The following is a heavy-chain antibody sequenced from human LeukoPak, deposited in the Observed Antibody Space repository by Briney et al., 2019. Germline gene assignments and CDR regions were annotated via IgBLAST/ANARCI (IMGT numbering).Heavy chain of an antibody. V-gene: IGHV3-53*01. J-gene: IGHJ4*02. CDR2: IYSGGST. CDR1: GFTVSSKY. D-gene: IGHD2-15*01. Sequence: GGSMRLSCAASGFTVSSKYMSWVRQAPGKGLEWVSVIYSGGSTYYADSVKGRFTISRDNSKNTLYLQMNSLRAEDTAVYYCARDRDNSYDYWGQGTLVTVSS. CDR3: ARDRDNSYDY.